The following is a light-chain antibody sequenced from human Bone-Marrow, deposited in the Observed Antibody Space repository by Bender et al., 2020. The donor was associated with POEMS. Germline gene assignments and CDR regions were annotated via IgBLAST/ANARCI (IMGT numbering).Light chain of an antibody. CDR2: EVN. CDR3: SSYTSSNTLV. Sequence: QSALTQPAFVSGSPGQSITISCTGTSGDVGGYNYVSWYQQHPGKAPKLIIYEVNNRPSGVSDRFSGSKSGYTASLIISGLQAEDEADYYCSSYTSSNTLVFGGGTKLTVL. CDR1: SGDVGGYNY. J-gene: IGLJ2*01. V-gene: IGLV2-14*01.